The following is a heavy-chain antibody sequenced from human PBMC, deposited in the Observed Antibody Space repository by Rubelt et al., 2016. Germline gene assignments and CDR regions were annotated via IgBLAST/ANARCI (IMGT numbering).Heavy chain of an antibody. Sequence: QVQLVQSGAEVKKPGASVKVSCKASGYTFTSYGISWVRQAPGQGLEWMGWISAYNSNPNYAQKHQGRVTLTTDTSTSTAYMELRSLRSDDTAVYYCARDRIRIAARQGWYFDLWGRGTLVTVSS. CDR3: ARDRIRIAARQGWYFDL. CDR2: ISAYNSNP. V-gene: IGHV1-18*01. D-gene: IGHD6-6*01. J-gene: IGHJ2*01. CDR1: GYTFTSYG.